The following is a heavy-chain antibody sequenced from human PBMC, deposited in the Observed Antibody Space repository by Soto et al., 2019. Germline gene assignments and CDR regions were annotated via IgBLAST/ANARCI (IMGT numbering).Heavy chain of an antibody. CDR2: IWYDGSNK. V-gene: IGHV3-33*01. Sequence: QVQLVESGGGVVQPGRSLRLSCAASGFTFSSYGMHWVRQAPGKGLEWVAVIWYDGSNKYYADSVKGRFTISRDNSKNTLYLQMNSLRAEDTAVYYCASPHMVYAIPGGMDVWGQGTTVTVSS. CDR3: ASPHMVYAIPGGMDV. CDR1: GFTFSSYG. D-gene: IGHD2-8*01. J-gene: IGHJ6*02.